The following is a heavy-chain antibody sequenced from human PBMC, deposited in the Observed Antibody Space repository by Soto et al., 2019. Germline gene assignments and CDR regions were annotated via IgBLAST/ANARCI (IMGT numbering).Heavy chain of an antibody. J-gene: IGHJ6*02. CDR1: GYTCTSYG. V-gene: IGHV1-18*01. D-gene: IGHD2-21*02. Sequence: QVQLVQSGAEVKKPGASVKVSCKASGYTCTSYGISWVRQAPGQGLEWMGWISAYNGNTNYAQKLQGRVTMTTDTSTSTAYMELRILRSDDTAVYYCARGAHGGNSDYYYGMDDWGQGTTVTVSS. CDR2: ISAYNGNT. CDR3: ARGAHGGNSDYYYGMDD.